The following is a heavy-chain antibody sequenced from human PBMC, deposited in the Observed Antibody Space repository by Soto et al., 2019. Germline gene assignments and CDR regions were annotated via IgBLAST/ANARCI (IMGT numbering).Heavy chain of an antibody. D-gene: IGHD1-20*01. CDR3: AKSSGPISITGRRHADY. CDR1: GFIFNDYA. J-gene: IGHJ4*02. V-gene: IGHV3-23*01. CDR2: IGTSGSTT. Sequence: GGSLRLSCAASGFIFNDYAMSWVRQAPGKGLEWVSAIGTSGSTTYYADSVKGRFTISRDNSKNTLFLQMNGLRGEDTAVYHCAKSSGPISITGRRHADYWCQGTPVTVSS.